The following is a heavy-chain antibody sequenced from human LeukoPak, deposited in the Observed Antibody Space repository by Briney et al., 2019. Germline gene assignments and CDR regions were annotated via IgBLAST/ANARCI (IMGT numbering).Heavy chain of an antibody. Sequence: PSQTLSLTCTVSGGSISSGSYYWSWIRQPAGKGLEWIGYIYYSGSTYYNPSLKSRVTISVDTSKNQFSLKLSSVTAADTAVYYCARGHYVWGSYPNTRFDYWGQGTLVTVSS. CDR1: GGSISSGSYY. CDR3: ARGHYVWGSYPNTRFDY. V-gene: IGHV4-31*03. J-gene: IGHJ4*02. CDR2: IYYSGST. D-gene: IGHD3-16*02.